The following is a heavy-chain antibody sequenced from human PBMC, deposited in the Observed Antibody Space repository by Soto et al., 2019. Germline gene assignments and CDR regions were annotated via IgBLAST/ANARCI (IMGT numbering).Heavy chain of an antibody. D-gene: IGHD3-22*01. CDR1: GGTFSSYA. J-gene: IGHJ3*02. CDR2: IIPIFGTA. CDR3: ASGGGRTYYYDSSGYVDAFDI. Sequence: SVKVSCKASGGTFSSYAISWVRQAPGQGLEWMGGIIPIFGTANYAQKFQGRVTITADESTSTAYMELSSLRSEDTAVYYCASGGGRTYYYDSSGYVDAFDIWGQGTMVTVSS. V-gene: IGHV1-69*13.